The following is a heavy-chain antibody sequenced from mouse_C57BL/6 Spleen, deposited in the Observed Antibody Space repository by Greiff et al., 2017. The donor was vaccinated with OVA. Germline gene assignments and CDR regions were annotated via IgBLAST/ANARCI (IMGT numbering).Heavy chain of an antibody. Sequence: VQLQQPGAELVRPGSSVKLSCKASGYTFTSYWMHWVKQRPIQGLEWIGNIDPSDSETHYNQKFKDKATLTVDKSSSTAYMQLSSLTSEDSAVYYCARRGTGTSWFAYWCQGTLVTVSA. V-gene: IGHV1-52*01. CDR2: IDPSDSET. J-gene: IGHJ3*01. D-gene: IGHD4-1*01. CDR1: GYTFTSYW. CDR3: ARRGTGTSWFAY.